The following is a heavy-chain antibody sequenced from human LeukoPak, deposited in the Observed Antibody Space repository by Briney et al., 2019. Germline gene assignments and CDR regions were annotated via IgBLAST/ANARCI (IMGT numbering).Heavy chain of an antibody. CDR3: VRERAGFDY. CDR2: ISGSGGST. J-gene: IGHJ4*02. Sequence: GGSLRLSCAASGFTFSSYAMSWVRQAPGKGLEWVSAISGSGGSTYYADSVKGRFTFSRDNAKNSMYLQMSSLRADDTAIYYCVRERAGFDYWGQGALVTVSS. CDR1: GFTFSSYA. V-gene: IGHV3-23*01.